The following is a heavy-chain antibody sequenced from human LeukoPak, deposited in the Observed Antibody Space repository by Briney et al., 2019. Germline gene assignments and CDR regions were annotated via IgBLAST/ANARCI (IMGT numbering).Heavy chain of an antibody. CDR2: IYYSGST. J-gene: IGHJ4*02. Sequence: SSETLSLTCTVSGGSISSYYWSWIRQPPGKGLEWIGYIYYSGSTNYNPSLKSRVTISVDTSKNQFSLKLSSVTAADTAVYYCASSTVMVDYFDYWGQGTLVTVSS. CDR1: GGSISSYY. V-gene: IGHV4-59*01. CDR3: ASSTVMVDYFDY. D-gene: IGHD4-17*01.